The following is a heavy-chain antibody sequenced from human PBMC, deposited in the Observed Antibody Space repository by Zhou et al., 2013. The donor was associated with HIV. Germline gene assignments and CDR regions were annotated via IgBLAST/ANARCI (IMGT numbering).Heavy chain of an antibody. CDR2: FDPEDVMT. CDR1: GYTLANLA. CDR3: ARRGGGIQLWFDDYNWFDP. J-gene: IGHJ5*02. Sequence: QVQLLQSGAEVKPPGASVKVSCKVVGYTLANLAIHWVRQPPGQGLEWMGGFDPEDVMTVYAQKFQGRVTMTRDTSISTAYMELSRLRSDDTAVYYCARRGGGIQLWFDDYNWFDPWGQGTLVTVSS. V-gene: IGHV1-24*01. D-gene: IGHD5-18*01.